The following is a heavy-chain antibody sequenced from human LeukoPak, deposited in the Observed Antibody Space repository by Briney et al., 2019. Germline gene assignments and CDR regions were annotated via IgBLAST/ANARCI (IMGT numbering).Heavy chain of an antibody. Sequence: TGGSLRLSCAASGFTFDDCAMHWVRQAPGKGLEWVSGISWNSGSIGYADSVKGRFTISRDNAKNSLYLQMNSLRAEDTALYYCAKAHSHYYDSSGYLVYWGQGTLVTVSS. CDR1: GFTFDDCA. V-gene: IGHV3-9*01. CDR3: AKAHSHYYDSSGYLVY. D-gene: IGHD3-22*01. J-gene: IGHJ4*02. CDR2: ISWNSGSI.